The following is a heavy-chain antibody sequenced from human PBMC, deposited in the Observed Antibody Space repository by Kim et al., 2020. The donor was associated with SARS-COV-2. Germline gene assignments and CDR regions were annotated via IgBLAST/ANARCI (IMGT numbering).Heavy chain of an antibody. CDR3: AKADLPYCSGVKCYPFDY. J-gene: IGHJ4*02. D-gene: IGHD2-15*01. CDR2: VTANGDGT. V-gene: IGHV3-23*01. Sequence: GGSLRLSCAASGFTFSSYAMNWVRRAPGKRLEWVSSVTANGDGTYYAASVKGRFTTSRDNSRNTMYLQMNSLRAEDTAIYYCAKADLPYCSGVKCYPFDYWGQGTLVTVSS. CDR1: GFTFSSYA.